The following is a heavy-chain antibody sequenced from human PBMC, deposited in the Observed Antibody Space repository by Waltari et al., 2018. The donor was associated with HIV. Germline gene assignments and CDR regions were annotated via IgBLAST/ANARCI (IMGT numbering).Heavy chain of an antibody. CDR3: ARMGLMMYAIGAFDI. J-gene: IGHJ3*02. V-gene: IGHV3-7*01. D-gene: IGHD2-8*01. CDR1: GLTFSHYW. CDR2: IKQDGSEK. Sequence: EGQQVEAGGGLVQPGGSLRVPWSASGLTFSHYWVRWVRQAPGKGLEWVANIKQDGSEKHYVDSVKGRFTISRDNAKKSLYLQMNSLRAEDTAVYYCARMGLMMYAIGAFDIWGQGTMVTVSS.